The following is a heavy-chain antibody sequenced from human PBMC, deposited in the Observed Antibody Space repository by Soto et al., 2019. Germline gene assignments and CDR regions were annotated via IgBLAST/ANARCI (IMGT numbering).Heavy chain of an antibody. J-gene: IGHJ4*02. Sequence: SETLSLTCTVSGGSISSSSYYWGWIRQPPGRGLEWIGSIYYSGTTYNNPSLKSRVTISVDTSKNQFSLKLSSVTAADTAVYYCARHRGYYDILTGYYTELNFDYWGQGTLVTVSS. V-gene: IGHV4-39*01. D-gene: IGHD3-9*01. CDR1: GGSISSSSYY. CDR3: ARHRGYYDILTGYYTELNFDY. CDR2: IYYSGTT.